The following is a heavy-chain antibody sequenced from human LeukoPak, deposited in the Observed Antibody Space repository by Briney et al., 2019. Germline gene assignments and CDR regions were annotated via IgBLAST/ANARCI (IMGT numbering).Heavy chain of an antibody. CDR3: TRVVYSSTWSFLDC. J-gene: IGHJ4*02. Sequence: SVKGRFTISRDNAKNSLYLQMSSLRAEDTAVYYCTRVVYSSTWSFLDCWGQGTLVTVSS. D-gene: IGHD6-13*01. V-gene: IGHV3-11*06.